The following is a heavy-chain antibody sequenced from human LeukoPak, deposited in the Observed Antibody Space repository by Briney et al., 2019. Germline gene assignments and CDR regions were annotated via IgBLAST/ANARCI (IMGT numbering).Heavy chain of an antibody. D-gene: IGHD3-22*01. CDR1: GGSISSVSHY. CDR2: IYSSGST. CDR3: AKSGGPDYYDSSAFDI. V-gene: IGHV4-61*02. Sequence: SETLSLTCTVSGGSISSVSHYWNWIRQPAGKGLEWIGRIYSSGSTHYNPALKSRVTISLDTSKNQFSLKLSSVTAADTAVFYCAKSGGPDYYDSSAFDIWGQGTMVTVSS. J-gene: IGHJ3*02.